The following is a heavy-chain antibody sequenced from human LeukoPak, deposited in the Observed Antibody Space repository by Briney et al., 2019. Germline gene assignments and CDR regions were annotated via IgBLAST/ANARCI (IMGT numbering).Heavy chain of an antibody. CDR2: INPSGGST. CDR3: ARVGSSGSYYTF. Sequence: ASVKVSCKASGYPFTSYYMHWVRQAPGQGLEWMGIINPSGGSTSYAQKFQGRVTMTRDMSTSTVYMELSSLRSEDTAVYYCARVGSSGSYYTFWGQGTLVTVSS. D-gene: IGHD1-26*01. V-gene: IGHV1-46*01. CDR1: GYPFTSYY. J-gene: IGHJ4*02.